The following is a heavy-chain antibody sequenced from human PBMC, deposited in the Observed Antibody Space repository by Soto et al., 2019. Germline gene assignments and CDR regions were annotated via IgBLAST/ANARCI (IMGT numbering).Heavy chain of an antibody. CDR1: GGSFSGYY. D-gene: IGHD3-22*01. V-gene: IGHV4-34*01. CDR3: ASSGYDSSGYYSRPFDY. J-gene: IGHJ4*02. Sequence: XVTLSLTCAVYGGSFSGYYWSWIRQPPGKGLEWIGEINHSGSTNYNPSLKSRVTISVDTSKNQFSLKLSSVTAADTAVYYCASSGYDSSGYYSRPFDYWGQGTLVTVSS. CDR2: INHSGST.